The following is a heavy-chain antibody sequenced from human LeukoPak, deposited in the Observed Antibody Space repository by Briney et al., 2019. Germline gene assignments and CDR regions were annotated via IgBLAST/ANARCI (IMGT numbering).Heavy chain of an antibody. CDR3: ARVAYDYVWVSYRLDWFDP. CDR2: IIPILGIA. V-gene: IGHV1-69*04. J-gene: IGHJ5*02. D-gene: IGHD3-16*02. Sequence: ASVKVSCKASGGTFSSYAISWVRQAPGQGLEWMGRIIPILGIANYAQKFQGRVTITADKSTSTAYMELSSLRSEDTAVYYCARVAYDYVWVSYRLDWFDPWGQGTLVTVSS. CDR1: GGTFSSYA.